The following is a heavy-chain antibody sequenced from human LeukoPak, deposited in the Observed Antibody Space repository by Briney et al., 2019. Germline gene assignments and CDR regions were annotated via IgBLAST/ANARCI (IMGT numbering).Heavy chain of an antibody. J-gene: IGHJ5*02. Sequence: GGSLRLSCAASGFTFSSYAMSWVRQAPGKGLEWVSAISASGSSTYYADSVKGRFTISRDNSKNTLYLQMNGLRAEDTAVYYCAKDSSGWDNWFDPWGQGTLVTVSS. D-gene: IGHD6-19*01. CDR2: ISASGSST. CDR1: GFTFSSYA. V-gene: IGHV3-23*01. CDR3: AKDSSGWDNWFDP.